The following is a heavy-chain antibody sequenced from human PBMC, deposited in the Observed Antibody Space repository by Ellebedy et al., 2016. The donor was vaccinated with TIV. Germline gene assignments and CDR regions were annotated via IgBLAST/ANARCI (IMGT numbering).Heavy chain of an antibody. D-gene: IGHD6-13*01. J-gene: IGHJ4*02. Sequence: MPSETLSLTCAVYGGSFSGYYWSWIRQHPGKGLEWIGYIYYSGSTYYNPSLKSRVTISVDTSKNQFSLKLSSVTAADTAVYYCAREEGIAAAGRIDYWGQGTLVTVSS. V-gene: IGHV4-34*01. CDR1: GGSFSGYY. CDR3: AREEGIAAAGRIDY. CDR2: IYYSGST.